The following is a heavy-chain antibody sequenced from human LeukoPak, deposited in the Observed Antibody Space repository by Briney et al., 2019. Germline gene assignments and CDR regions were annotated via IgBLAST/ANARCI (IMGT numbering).Heavy chain of an antibody. CDR1: GFTFSSYS. V-gene: IGHV3-21*01. Sequence: PGGSLRLSCAASGFTFSSYSMNWVRQAPGKGLEWGSSISSSSSYIYYADSVKGRFTISRDNAKNSLYLQMNSLRAEDTAVYYCARSEAYDSSGYHSDYWGQGTLVTVSS. CDR3: ARSEAYDSSGYHSDY. D-gene: IGHD3-22*01. J-gene: IGHJ4*02. CDR2: ISSSSSYI.